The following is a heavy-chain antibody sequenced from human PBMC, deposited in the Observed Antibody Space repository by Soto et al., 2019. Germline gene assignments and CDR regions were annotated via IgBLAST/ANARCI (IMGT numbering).Heavy chain of an antibody. CDR3: ARDDVLCDGGRCYGVPLDV. V-gene: IGHV3-66*01. J-gene: IGHJ6*04. CDR1: GFTVSSKY. Sequence: SLRLSCAASGFTVSSKYMSWVRQAPGKGLEWVSLIQSGGPTYYADSVKGRFTISRDTSENTVHLQMDSLRAEDTAVYYCARDDVLCDGGRCYGVPLDVWAKGPRSPSPQ. CDR2: IQSGGPT. D-gene: IGHD2-15*01.